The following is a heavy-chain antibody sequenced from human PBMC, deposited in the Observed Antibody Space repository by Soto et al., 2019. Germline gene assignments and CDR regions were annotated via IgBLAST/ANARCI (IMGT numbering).Heavy chain of an antibody. CDR1: GFTFSDYD. CDR3: ARAMSNYNYYGMDV. V-gene: IGHV3-11*01. CDR2: IGDSGETI. Sequence: GGSLRLSCAASGFTFSDYDMSWIRQAPGKGLEWLSHIGDSGETIYYADSVKGRFTISRDNAESSVYLQMTSLGVEDTAVYYCARAMSNYNYYGMDVWGQGTTVTVSS. J-gene: IGHJ6*02. D-gene: IGHD1-1*01.